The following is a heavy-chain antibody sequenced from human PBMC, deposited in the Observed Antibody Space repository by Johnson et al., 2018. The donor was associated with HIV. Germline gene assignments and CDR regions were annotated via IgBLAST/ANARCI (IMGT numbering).Heavy chain of an antibody. CDR1: GFTFSNAW. V-gene: IGHV3-15*01. CDR2: IKSKTDGGTT. D-gene: IGHD6-25*01. J-gene: IGHJ3*02. CDR3: TTGVGNQRLFDAFDI. Sequence: VQLVESGGGLVKPGGSLRLSCAASGFTFSNAWMSWVRQAPGKGLEWVGRIKSKTDGGTTDYAAPVKGRFTISRDDSKNTLSLQMNSLKTEDTAVYYCTTGVGNQRLFDAFDIWGQGTMVTVSS.